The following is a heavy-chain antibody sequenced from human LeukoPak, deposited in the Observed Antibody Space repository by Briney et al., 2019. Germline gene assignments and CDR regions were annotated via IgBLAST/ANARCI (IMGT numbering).Heavy chain of an antibody. CDR2: IYYSGST. Sequence: ASETLSLTCTVSGGSISSYYWSWIRQPPGKGLEWIGYIYYSGSTNYNPSLKSRVTISVDTSKNQFSLKLSSVTAADTAVYYCATSIIAAAGGGAFDIWGQGTMVTVSS. CDR1: GGSISSYY. D-gene: IGHD6-13*01. J-gene: IGHJ3*02. V-gene: IGHV4-59*01. CDR3: ATSIIAAAGGGAFDI.